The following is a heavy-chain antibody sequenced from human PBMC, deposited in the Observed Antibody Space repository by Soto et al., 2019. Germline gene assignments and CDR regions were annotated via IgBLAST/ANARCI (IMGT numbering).Heavy chain of an antibody. CDR3: ARRIAAAGPYNWFDP. CDR2: ISSSSSTI. J-gene: IGHJ5*02. V-gene: IGHV3-48*02. CDR1: GFTFSSYS. Sequence: GSLRLSCAASGFTFSSYSMNWVRQAPGKGLEWVSYISSSSSTIYYADSVKGRFTISRDNAKNSLYLQMNSLRDEDTAVYYCARRIAAAGPYNWFDPWGQGTLVTVSS. D-gene: IGHD6-13*01.